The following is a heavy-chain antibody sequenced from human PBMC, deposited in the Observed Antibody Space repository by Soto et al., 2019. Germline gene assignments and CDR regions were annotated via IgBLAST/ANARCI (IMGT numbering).Heavy chain of an antibody. D-gene: IGHD3-16*01. V-gene: IGHV3-23*01. CDR1: GFTFNNHA. CDR3: AKDGSTTYPGGEYFDY. J-gene: IGHJ4*02. CDR2: ISGTGGTT. Sequence: GGSLRLSCAASGFTFNNHAMNWVRQAPGKGLEWVSIISGTGGTTYYADSVKGRFTISRDNSKNTLYLQMNSLRAEDTAVYYCAKDGSTTYPGGEYFDYWGQGALVTAPQ.